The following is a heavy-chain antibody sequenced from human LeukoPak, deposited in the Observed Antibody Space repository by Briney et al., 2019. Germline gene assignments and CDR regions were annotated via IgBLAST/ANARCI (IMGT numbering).Heavy chain of an antibody. D-gene: IGHD1-1*01. CDR2: VSSSGSS. J-gene: IGHJ4*02. V-gene: IGHV4-4*07. CDR1: GGSISNYY. Sequence: SETLSLTCTVSGGSISNYYWAWIRQPVGRELEWIGRVSSSGSSNYNPSLESRVTISVDASKKQFSLKLTSVTAADTAMYYCARESRILLERSSIDYWGQGTLVTVSS. CDR3: ARESRILLERSSIDY.